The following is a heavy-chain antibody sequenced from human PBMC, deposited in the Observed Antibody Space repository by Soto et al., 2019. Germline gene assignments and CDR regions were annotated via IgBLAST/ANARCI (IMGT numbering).Heavy chain of an antibody. V-gene: IGHV3-11*01. D-gene: IGHD5-18*01. J-gene: IGHJ6*02. CDR2: ISSSGSTI. Sequence: GGSLRLSCAASRFTFIDYYMSWIRQAPGKGLEWVSYISSSGSTIYYADSVKGRFTISRDNAKNSLYLQMNSLRAEDTAVYCCARDLDTAMVTMPDGMDVWGQGTTVTVSS. CDR1: RFTFIDYY. CDR3: ARDLDTAMVTMPDGMDV.